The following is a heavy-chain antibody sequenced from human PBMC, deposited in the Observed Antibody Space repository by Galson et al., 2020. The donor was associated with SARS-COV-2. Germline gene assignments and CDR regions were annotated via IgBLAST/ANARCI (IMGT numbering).Heavy chain of an antibody. J-gene: IGHJ5*02. D-gene: IGHD3-22*01. Sequence: ASVKVSCKASGYTFTGYYMHWVRRAPGQGLEWMGWINPNSGGTNYAQKFQGRVTMTRDTSISTAYMELSRLRSDDTAVYYCARQDGITMIVVVENWFDPWGQGTLVTVSS. V-gene: IGHV1-2*02. CDR3: ARQDGITMIVVVENWFDP. CDR2: INPNSGGT. CDR1: GYTFTGYY.